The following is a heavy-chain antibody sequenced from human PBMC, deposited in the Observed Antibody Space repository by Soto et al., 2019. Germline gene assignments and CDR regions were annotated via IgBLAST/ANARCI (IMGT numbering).Heavy chain of an antibody. CDR1: GGSISSYY. CDR3: ARGRFYYYGMDV. Sequence: SETLSLTCTVSGGSISSYYWSWIRQPPGKGLEWIGYIYYSGSTNYNPSLKSRVTISVDTSKNQFSLKLSSVTAADTAVYYCARGRFYYYGMDVWGQGTTVTVSS. V-gene: IGHV4-59*01. CDR2: IYYSGST. J-gene: IGHJ6*02.